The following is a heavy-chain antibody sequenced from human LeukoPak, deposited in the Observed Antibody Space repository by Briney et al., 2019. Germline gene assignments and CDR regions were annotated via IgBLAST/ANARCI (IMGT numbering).Heavy chain of an antibody. D-gene: IGHD5-12*01. V-gene: IGHV3-49*04. CDR2: IRSKAYGGTI. J-gene: IGHJ4*02. CDR3: ARDHNSDYDLFDY. Sequence: GGSLRLSCTASGFTFGDYAMSWVRQAPGKGLEWVGFIRSKAYGGTIEYAASVKGRFTISRDDSKNIAYLQLNSLKTEDTAVYYCARDHNSDYDLFDYWGQGTLVTVSS. CDR1: GFTFGDYA.